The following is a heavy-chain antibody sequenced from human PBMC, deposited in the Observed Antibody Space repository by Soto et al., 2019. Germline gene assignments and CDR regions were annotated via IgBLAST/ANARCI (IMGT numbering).Heavy chain of an antibody. Sequence: GSLRLSCAASGFTFSNYAMHWVRQATGKGLEWVALTSYDGNNEYYTDSVKGRFTISRDNSKNTLFLQMNSPRPEDTAVYYCAKDKGVFNWATSYFDYWGQGALVTVSS. CDR2: TSYDGNNE. D-gene: IGHD1-1*01. V-gene: IGHV3-30*18. J-gene: IGHJ4*02. CDR3: AKDKGVFNWATSYFDY. CDR1: GFTFSNYA.